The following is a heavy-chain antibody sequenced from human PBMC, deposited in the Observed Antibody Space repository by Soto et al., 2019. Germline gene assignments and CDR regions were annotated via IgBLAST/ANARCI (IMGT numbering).Heavy chain of an antibody. J-gene: IGHJ4*02. CDR2: ISYDGSSE. D-gene: IGHD6-19*01. Sequence: ESGGGVVRPGESLRLSCVDSGFSFRTYPMHWVRQAPGKGLEWVALISYDGSSEAYGESVRDRFTVSRDNSKNTLYLQLNSLRPEDTAVYYCATSSGYLNYFDYWGQGTPVTVSS. CDR1: GFSFRTYP. V-gene: IGHV3-30-3*01. CDR3: ATSSGYLNYFDY.